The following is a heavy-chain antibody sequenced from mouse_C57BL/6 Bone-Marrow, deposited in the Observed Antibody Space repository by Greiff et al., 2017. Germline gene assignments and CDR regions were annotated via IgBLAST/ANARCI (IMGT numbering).Heavy chain of an antibody. V-gene: IGHV5-6*01. Sequence: EVQRVESGGDLVKPGGSLKLSCAASGFTFSSYGMSWVRQTPDKRLECVATISSGGSYTYYPDSVKGRFTISRDNAKNTLYLQMSSLKSEDTAMYYCARLHVGNFDYWGQGTTLTVSS. CDR2: ISSGGSYT. CDR1: GFTFSSYG. J-gene: IGHJ2*01. CDR3: ARLHVGNFDY.